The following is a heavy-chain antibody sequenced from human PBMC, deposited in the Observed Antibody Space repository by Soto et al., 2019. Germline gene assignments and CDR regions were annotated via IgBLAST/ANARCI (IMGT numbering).Heavy chain of an antibody. D-gene: IGHD3-3*01. CDR3: ARDFAYFDS. CDR2: VYYSGTT. CDR1: GGSIDSGNYY. V-gene: IGHV4-61*01. J-gene: IGHJ4*02. Sequence: PSETLSLTCTVSGGSIDSGNYYWSWIRQPPGKGLEWIGYVYYSGTTNYNPFLKSRVTLSLDKSKNQFSLNLDSVTAADTAVYFCARDFAYFDSWGQGTLVTVSS.